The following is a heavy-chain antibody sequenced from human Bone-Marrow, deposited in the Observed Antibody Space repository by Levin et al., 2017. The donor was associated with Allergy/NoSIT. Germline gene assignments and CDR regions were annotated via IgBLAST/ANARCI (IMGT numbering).Heavy chain of an antibody. CDR1: GFTFSDHY. CDR2: TRNKANSYTT. D-gene: IGHD3-16*01. CDR3: ARVGMGGLGDC. Sequence: AGGSLRLSCAASGFTFSDHYMDWVRQAPGKGLEWVGRTRNKANSYTTEYAASVKGRFTISRDDSKNSLYLQLNSLKTEDTAVYYCARVGMGGLGDCWGQGTLVTVSS. J-gene: IGHJ4*02. V-gene: IGHV3-72*01.